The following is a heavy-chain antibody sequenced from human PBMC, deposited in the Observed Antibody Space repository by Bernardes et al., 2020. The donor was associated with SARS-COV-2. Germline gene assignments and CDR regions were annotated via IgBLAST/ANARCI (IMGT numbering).Heavy chain of an antibody. CDR2: INTDGSST. J-gene: IGHJ5*02. D-gene: IGHD2-8*01. CDR1: GFTFSSSW. Sequence: GGPLRLSCAASGFTFSSSWLHWVRQAPGKGLVWVSRINTDGSSTSYADSVKGRFTISRDNAKNMLFLQMSGLRAEDTAMYYCARDLGYCTNGVCSPWGQGTLVTVSS. V-gene: IGHV3-74*01. CDR3: ARDLGYCTNGVCSP.